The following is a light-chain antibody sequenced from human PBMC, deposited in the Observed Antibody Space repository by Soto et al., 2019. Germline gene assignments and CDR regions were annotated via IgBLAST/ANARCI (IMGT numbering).Light chain of an antibody. V-gene: IGKV3-15*01. CDR1: QSVSSN. CDR3: QQYKNWPQT. J-gene: IGKJ1*01. Sequence: EIVMTQSPATLSVSAGERATLSCRASQSVSSNLAWYQQKPGQAPRLLIYGASTRATGIPARFSGSGSGTEFTLTISSLQSEDVAVYYCQQYKNWPQTFGQGTKVEIK. CDR2: GAS.